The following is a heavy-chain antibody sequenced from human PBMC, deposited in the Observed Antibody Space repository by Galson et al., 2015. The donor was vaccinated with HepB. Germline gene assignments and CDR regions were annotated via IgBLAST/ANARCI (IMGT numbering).Heavy chain of an antibody. CDR1: GFTFDDYA. CDR3: AKDPYYDILTGPKYYFDY. D-gene: IGHD3-9*01. Sequence: SLRLSCAASGFTFDDYAMHWVRQAPGKGLEWVSGISWNSGSIGYADSVKGRFTISRDNAKNSLYLQMNSLRAEDTALYYCAKDPYYDILTGPKYYFDYWGQGTLVTVSS. V-gene: IGHV3-9*01. CDR2: ISWNSGSI. J-gene: IGHJ4*02.